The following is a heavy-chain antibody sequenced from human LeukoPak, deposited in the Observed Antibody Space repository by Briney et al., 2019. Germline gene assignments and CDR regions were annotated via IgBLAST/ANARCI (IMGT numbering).Heavy chain of an antibody. V-gene: IGHV6-1*01. J-gene: IGHJ3*02. CDR3: ARDLVVAGRGNAFDI. CDR1: GDSVSSNIAA. D-gene: IGHD2-15*01. CDR2: TYYRSRWFY. Sequence: PSQTLSLTCVISGDSVSSNIAAWTWIRQSPSRGLEWLGRTYYRSRWFYEYAVSVKGRITINLDTSKNQLSLEMNSVIPEDTAVYYCARDLVVAGRGNAFDIWGQGTMVTVSS.